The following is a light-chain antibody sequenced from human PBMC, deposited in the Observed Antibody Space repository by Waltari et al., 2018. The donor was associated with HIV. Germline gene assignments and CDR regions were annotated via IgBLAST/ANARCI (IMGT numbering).Light chain of an antibody. Sequence: DIQMTQSPSSLSASVGDRVTITCWASQSISNNLNWYQQKLGKAPKLLIYSASILESGVPARFSGSGSGTDFTLTISSLQPEDFATYYCQESFSFGPGTKVDIK. CDR1: QSISNN. J-gene: IGKJ3*01. V-gene: IGKV1-39*01. CDR3: QESFS. CDR2: SAS.